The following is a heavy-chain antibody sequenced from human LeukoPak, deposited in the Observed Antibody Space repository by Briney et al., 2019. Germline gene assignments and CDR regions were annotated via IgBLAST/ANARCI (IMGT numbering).Heavy chain of an antibody. CDR2: IYPGDSDT. D-gene: IGHD1-26*01. J-gene: IGHJ4*02. Sequence: GESLKISCKGSGYSFTSYWIGWVRQMPGKGLEWMGIIYPGDSDTRYSPSFQGQVTISADKSISTAYLQWSSLKASDTVMYYCARMGRGGSYFFGPYYFDYWGQGTLVTVSS. CDR3: ARMGRGGSYFFGPYYFDY. CDR1: GYSFTSYW. V-gene: IGHV5-51*01.